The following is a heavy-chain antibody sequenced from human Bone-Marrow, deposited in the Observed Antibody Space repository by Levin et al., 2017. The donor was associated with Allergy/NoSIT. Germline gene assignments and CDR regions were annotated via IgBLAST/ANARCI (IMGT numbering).Heavy chain of an antibody. J-gene: IGHJ4*02. V-gene: IGHV4-4*02. CDR3: ARDVWGRMDY. Sequence: PSETLSLTCAVSGGSISSSNWWSWVRQPPGKGLEWIGEFYHSGITNYNPSLKSRLTISVDKSNNQYSLKLSSVTAADTAVYYCARDVWGRMDYWGQGTLVTVSS. CDR1: GGSISSSNW. CDR2: FYHSGIT. D-gene: IGHD2-8*01.